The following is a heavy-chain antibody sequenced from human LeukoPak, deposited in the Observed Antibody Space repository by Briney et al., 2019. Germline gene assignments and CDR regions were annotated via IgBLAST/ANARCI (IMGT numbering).Heavy chain of an antibody. D-gene: IGHD6-19*01. Sequence: TPSETLSLTCTVSGGSISGSSYYWSWIRQHPGKGLEWIGYIYYSGSTYYNPSLKSRVTISVDTSKNQFSLKLSSVTAADTAVYYCATSTRGAGYFDYWGQGTLVTVSS. CDR3: ATSTRGAGYFDY. CDR1: GGSISGSSYY. CDR2: IYYSGST. V-gene: IGHV4-31*03. J-gene: IGHJ4*02.